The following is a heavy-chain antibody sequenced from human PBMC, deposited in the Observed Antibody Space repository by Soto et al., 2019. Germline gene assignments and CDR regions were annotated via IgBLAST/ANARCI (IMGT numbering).Heavy chain of an antibody. CDR3: ARILGTCMDCYYYGMDV. CDR2: IYYTGTT. Sequence: PSETLSLTCTVSGGSISSSTYHWAWIRQPPGKGLEWIASIYYTGTTYYSPSLKSRVTISVDTSKNHFSLKLSSVTAADTAVYYCARILGTCMDCYYYGMDVWGQGTKVTVSS. J-gene: IGHJ6*01. D-gene: IGHD2-8*01. V-gene: IGHV4-39*02. CDR1: GGSISSSTYH.